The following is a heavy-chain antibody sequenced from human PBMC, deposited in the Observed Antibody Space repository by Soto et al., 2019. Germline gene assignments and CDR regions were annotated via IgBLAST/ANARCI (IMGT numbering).Heavy chain of an antibody. CDR3: ARGGYSSTWSNLLDRAGLDG. CDR1: GGTFSSYA. J-gene: IGHJ6*02. D-gene: IGHD6-13*01. CDR2: IVPPFRTT. Sequence: QVQLVQSGAEAKKPGSSVKVSCKTSGGTFSSYAISWVRQAPGQGLEWMGGIVPPFRTTNYAQKFQGRVTITADTSTYTVYMELGGLRCGDTAVYYCARGGYSSTWSNLLDRAGLDGWGQGTTVTVSS. V-gene: IGHV1-69*06.